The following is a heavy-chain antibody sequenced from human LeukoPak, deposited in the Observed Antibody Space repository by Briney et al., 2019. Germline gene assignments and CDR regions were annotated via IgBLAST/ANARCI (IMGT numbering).Heavy chain of an antibody. CDR3: ARVPSGDYAEGAFDI. CDR1: GGTFGSYA. D-gene: IGHD4-17*01. CDR2: IIPIFGTA. J-gene: IGHJ3*02. V-gene: IGHV1-69*05. Sequence: SVKASCKASGGTFGSYAISWVRQAPGQGLEWMGGIIPIFGTANYAQKFQGRVTITTDESTSTAYMELSSLRSEDTAVYYCARVPSGDYAEGAFDIWGQGTMVTVSS.